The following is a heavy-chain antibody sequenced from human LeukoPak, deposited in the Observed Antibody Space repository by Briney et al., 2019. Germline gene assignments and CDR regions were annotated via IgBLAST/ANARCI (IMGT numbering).Heavy chain of an antibody. V-gene: IGHV4-39*07. D-gene: IGHD3-22*01. Sequence: SETLSLTCSVSGGSISSSNYYWGWIRQPPGKGLEWIGSIYYSGSTYYNPSLKSRVTISVDTSKNQFSLKLSSVTAADTAVYYCARDYVYDSSGYSDWGQGTPVTVSS. CDR3: ARDYVYDSSGYSD. CDR1: GGSISSSNYY. CDR2: IYYSGST. J-gene: IGHJ4*02.